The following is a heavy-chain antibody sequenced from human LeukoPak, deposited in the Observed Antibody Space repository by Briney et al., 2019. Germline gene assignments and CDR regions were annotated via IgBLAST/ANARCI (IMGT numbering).Heavy chain of an antibody. V-gene: IGHV3-23*01. D-gene: IGHD6-19*01. J-gene: IGHJ4*02. Sequence: GGSLRLSCAASGFTFSSYAMSWVRQAPGKGLEWVSAISGSGGSTYYADSVKGRFTISRDNSKNTLYLQMNSLRAEDTAVYYCAKESGLEYRQWLTLFDYWGQGTLVTVSS. CDR3: AKESGLEYRQWLTLFDY. CDR1: GFTFSSYA. CDR2: ISGSGGST.